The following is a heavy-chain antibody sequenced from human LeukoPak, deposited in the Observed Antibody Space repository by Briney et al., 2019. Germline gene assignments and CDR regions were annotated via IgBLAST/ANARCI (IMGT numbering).Heavy chain of an antibody. Sequence: SETLSLTCSVSGGSISSYYWSWIRQPPGKGLEWIGYIYYSGSTNYNPSLKSRVTISLDTSKNQFSLKLSSVTAADTAVYYCARDFIWSGYIDYWGQGTLVTVSS. CDR1: GGSISSYY. CDR2: IYYSGST. J-gene: IGHJ4*02. D-gene: IGHD3-3*01. V-gene: IGHV4-59*12. CDR3: ARDFIWSGYIDY.